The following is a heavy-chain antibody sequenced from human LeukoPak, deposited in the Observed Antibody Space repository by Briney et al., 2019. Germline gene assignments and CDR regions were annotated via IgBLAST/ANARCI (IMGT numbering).Heavy chain of an antibody. J-gene: IGHJ6*02. CDR1: RFTFSSYE. CDR2: ISSSGSTI. D-gene: IGHD2-2*01. Sequence: GGSLRLSCAASRFTFSSYEMNWVRQAPGKGLEWVSYISSSGSTIYYADSVKGRFTISRDNAKNSLYLQMNSLRAEDTAVYYCARRCSSTSCYAYYYYYGMDVWGQGTTVTVSS. V-gene: IGHV3-48*03. CDR3: ARRCSSTSCYAYYYYYGMDV.